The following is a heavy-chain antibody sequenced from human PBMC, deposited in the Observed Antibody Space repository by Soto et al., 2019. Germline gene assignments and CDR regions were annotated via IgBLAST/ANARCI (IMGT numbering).Heavy chain of an antibody. Sequence: QVQLQESGPGLVKPSETLSLTCSVSGDSISRKYWSWLRQPAGGGLEWIGRIYTTGATNYNSSLKSRVSMSVDTSKNQFSLRLTSVTAADTAVYFCAMTVIAPSPHLDHWGQGLLVTVSS. V-gene: IGHV4-4*07. CDR2: IYTTGAT. CDR3: AMTVIAPSPHLDH. D-gene: IGHD3-9*01. CDR1: GDSISRKY. J-gene: IGHJ1*01.